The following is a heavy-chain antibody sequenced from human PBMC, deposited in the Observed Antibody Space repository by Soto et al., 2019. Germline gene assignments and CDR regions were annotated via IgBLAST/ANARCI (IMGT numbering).Heavy chain of an antibody. J-gene: IGHJ4*02. CDR3: ARLTSINYYDNSGYYGSFDY. Sequence: PWGALRVSGAASVFTCSSSVMHWVRQAPGKGLEWVAVIWYDGSNKYYADSVKGRFTIARDNSKNTLYLHMNSLRAEDTAIYYCARLTSINYYDNSGYYGSFDYWGQGTLVTVSS. CDR1: VFTCSSSV. V-gene: IGHV3-33*01. D-gene: IGHD3-22*01. CDR2: IWYDGSNK.